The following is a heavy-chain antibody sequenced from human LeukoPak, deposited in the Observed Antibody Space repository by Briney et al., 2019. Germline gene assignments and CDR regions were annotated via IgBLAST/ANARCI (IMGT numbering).Heavy chain of an antibody. CDR3: ARRVAVAGTIDY. CDR1: GGSISTYY. D-gene: IGHD6-19*01. J-gene: IGHJ4*02. V-gene: IGHV4-59*08. CDR2: IYYTGST. Sequence: PETLSLTCTVSGGSISTYYWSWIRQPPGKGLEWIGYIYYTGSTNYNPSLKSRVTISVDTSKNQFSLKLSSVTAADTAVYYCARRVAVAGTIDYWGQGTLVTVSS.